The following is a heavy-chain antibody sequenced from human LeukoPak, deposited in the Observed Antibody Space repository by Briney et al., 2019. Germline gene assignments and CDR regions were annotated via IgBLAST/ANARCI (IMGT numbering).Heavy chain of an antibody. D-gene: IGHD1-7*01. Sequence: SETLSLTCAVSGGSISSGGYSWSWIRQPPGKGLEWIGYIYYSGSTYYNPSLKSRVTISVDTSKNQFSLKLSSVTAADTAVYYCAGERTGTTAFDIWGQGTMVTVSS. V-gene: IGHV4-30-4*07. CDR3: AGERTGTTAFDI. J-gene: IGHJ3*02. CDR2: IYYSGST. CDR1: GGSISSGGYS.